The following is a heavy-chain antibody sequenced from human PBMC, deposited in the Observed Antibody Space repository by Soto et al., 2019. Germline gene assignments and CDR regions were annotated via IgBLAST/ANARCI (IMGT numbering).Heavy chain of an antibody. CDR2: IYTDGTT. CDR1: GDPISDYFY. J-gene: IGHJ4*02. Sequence: QVQLQGSGPGQVKPSETLSLTYTVSGDPISDYFYWSRIRPPARKGLEWIGRIYTDGTTKYNPSLKSRVTLSLDKSKNQFSLRLSSVTAADTAVYYFAREVRGGFTGIFDQWGRGSRVTVSS. CDR3: AREVRGGFTGIFDQ. D-gene: IGHD2-15*01. V-gene: IGHV4-4*07.